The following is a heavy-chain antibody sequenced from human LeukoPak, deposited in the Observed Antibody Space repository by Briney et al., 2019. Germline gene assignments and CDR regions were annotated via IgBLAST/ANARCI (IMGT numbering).Heavy chain of an antibody. Sequence: SETLSLTCAVYVGSFSGYYWSWIRQPPGRGLEWIGEINHSGSTNYNSSLKSRVTISVDTSKNQFSLKLSSVTAADTAVYYCARGYYGSGSHCCHMDVWGKGPRSPSP. D-gene: IGHD3-10*01. J-gene: IGHJ6*03. CDR3: ARGYYGSGSHCCHMDV. CDR1: VGSFSGYY. V-gene: IGHV4-34*01. CDR2: INHSGST.